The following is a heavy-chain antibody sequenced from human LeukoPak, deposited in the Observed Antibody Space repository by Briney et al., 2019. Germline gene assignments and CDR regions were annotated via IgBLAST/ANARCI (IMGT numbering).Heavy chain of an antibody. CDR2: ISAYNGNT. Sequence: ASVKVSCKASGYTFTSYGISWVRQAPGQGLEWMGWISAYNGNTNYAQKLQGRVTMTTDRSTSTAYMELRSLRSDDTAVYYCARVGITMIVVVTLDYWGQGTLVTVSS. J-gene: IGHJ4*02. D-gene: IGHD3-22*01. CDR3: ARVGITMIVVVTLDY. V-gene: IGHV1-18*01. CDR1: GYTFTSYG.